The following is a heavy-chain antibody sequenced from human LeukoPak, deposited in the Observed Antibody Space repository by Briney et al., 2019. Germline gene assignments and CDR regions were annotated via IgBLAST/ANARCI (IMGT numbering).Heavy chain of an antibody. D-gene: IGHD3-16*02. CDR1: GFTFSSYA. Sequence: GGSLRLSCAASGFTFSSYAMSWFRQAPGKGLEWVSAISGSAVSTFYADSVKGRFTISRDSSKNTLYLQMNSLRAEDTAIYYCATRGGRYPSRGPLNWFDPWGQGTLVTVSS. J-gene: IGHJ5*02. V-gene: IGHV3-23*01. CDR2: ISGSAVST. CDR3: ATRGGRYPSRGPLNWFDP.